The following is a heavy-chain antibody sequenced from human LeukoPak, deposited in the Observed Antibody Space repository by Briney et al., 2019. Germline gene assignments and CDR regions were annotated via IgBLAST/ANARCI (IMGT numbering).Heavy chain of an antibody. CDR1: GFTFSDFY. Sequence: EGSLRLSCLASGFTFSDFYMSWIRQAPGKGLEWVAYIRSGGGTIFYADSVRGRFTISRDDAKSSLYLQMNDLRADDTAVYYCSSFNHWGQGALVTVSS. CDR3: SSFNH. D-gene: IGHD6-6*01. CDR2: IRSGGGTI. V-gene: IGHV3-11*01. J-gene: IGHJ4*02.